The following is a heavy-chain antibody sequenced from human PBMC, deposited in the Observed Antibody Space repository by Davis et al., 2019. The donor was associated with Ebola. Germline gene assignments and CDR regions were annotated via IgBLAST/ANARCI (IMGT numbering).Heavy chain of an antibody. Sequence: SVKVSCKASGDTFSSTVFSWVRQAPGQGLEWMGGIMPMLGTGHKAQKFRGRFTLTADESTTTAYMELSNLRSEDTARYYCARDLNCSSVNCNPVWGQGTLVTVSS. J-gene: IGHJ4*02. V-gene: IGHV1-69*13. D-gene: IGHD2-2*01. CDR3: ARDLNCSSVNCNPV. CDR1: GDTFSSTV. CDR2: IMPMLGTG.